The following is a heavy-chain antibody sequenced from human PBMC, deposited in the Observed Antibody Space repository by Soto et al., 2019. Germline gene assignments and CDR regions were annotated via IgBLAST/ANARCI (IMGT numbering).Heavy chain of an antibody. J-gene: IGHJ3*02. D-gene: IGHD4-4*01. CDR3: ARDWDYSGNTDVFDI. Sequence: ASVKVSCKASGYTFTSYGISWVRQAPGQGLEWMGWISAYNGNTYYAQKLQGRVTMTTDTSTGTVYMDLRSLRFDDTAVYFCARDWDYSGNTDVFDIWGQGTLVTVSS. CDR1: GYTFTSYG. CDR2: ISAYNGNT. V-gene: IGHV1-18*01.